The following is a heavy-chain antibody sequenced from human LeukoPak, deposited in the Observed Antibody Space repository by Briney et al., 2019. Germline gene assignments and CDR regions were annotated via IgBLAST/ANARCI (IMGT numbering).Heavy chain of an antibody. CDR2: MNHSGST. CDR1: GGSFSGYY. Sequence: ASETLSLTCAVYGGSFSGYYWSWIRQPPGKGLEWIGEMNHSGSTNYNPSLKSRVTISVDTSKNQFSLKLSSVTAADTAVYYCVSSHHKNYYDSSGYSANYYYYMGVWGKGTTVTVSS. D-gene: IGHD3-22*01. V-gene: IGHV4-34*01. CDR3: VSSHHKNYYDSSGYSANYYYYMGV. J-gene: IGHJ6*03.